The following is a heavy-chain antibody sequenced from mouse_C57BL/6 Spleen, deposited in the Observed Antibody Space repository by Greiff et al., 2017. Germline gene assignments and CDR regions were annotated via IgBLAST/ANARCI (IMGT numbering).Heavy chain of an antibody. D-gene: IGHD2-3*01. CDR2: IIPSTGGT. V-gene: IGHV1-42*01. CDR1: GYSFTGYY. Sequence: VQLQQSGPELVKPGASVKISCKASGYSFTGYYMNWVKQSPEHSLEWIGEIIPSTGGTTYNQKFKAKATLTVEKSSSTAYMQLKSLTSEDSAVYYCARSSDGYLDDWGKGTTLTVTS. CDR3: ARSSDGYLDD. J-gene: IGHJ2*01.